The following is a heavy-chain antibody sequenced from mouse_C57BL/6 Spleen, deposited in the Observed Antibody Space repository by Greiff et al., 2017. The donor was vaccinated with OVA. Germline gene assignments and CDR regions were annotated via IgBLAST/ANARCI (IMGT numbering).Heavy chain of an antibody. Sequence: QVQLQQSGAELVRPGTSVKVSCKASGYAFTNYLIEWVKQRPGQGLEWIGVINPGSGGTNYNEKFKGKATLTADKSSSTAYMQLSSLTSEDSAVYFCARSLELGSSAYWGQGTLVTVSA. CDR1: GYAFTNYL. J-gene: IGHJ3*01. CDR3: ARSLELGSSAY. D-gene: IGHD4-1*01. CDR2: INPGSGGT. V-gene: IGHV1-54*01.